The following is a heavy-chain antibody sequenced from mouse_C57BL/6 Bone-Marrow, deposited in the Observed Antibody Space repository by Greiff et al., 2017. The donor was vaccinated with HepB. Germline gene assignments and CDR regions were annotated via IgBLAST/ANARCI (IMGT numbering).Heavy chain of an antibody. CDR1: GFTFSDYG. V-gene: IGHV5-17*01. CDR2: ISSGSSTI. Sequence: EVQVVESGGGLVKPGGSLKLSCAASGFTFSDYGMHWVRQAPEKGLEWVAYISSGSSTIYYADTVKGRFTISRDNAKNTLFLQMTSLRSEDTAMYYCARLAGSLYYAMDYWGQGTSVTVSS. D-gene: IGHD1-1*01. J-gene: IGHJ4*01. CDR3: ARLAGSLYYAMDY.